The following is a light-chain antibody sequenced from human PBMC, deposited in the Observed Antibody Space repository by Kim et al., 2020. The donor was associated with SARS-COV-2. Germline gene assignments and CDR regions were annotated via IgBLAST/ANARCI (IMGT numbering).Light chain of an antibody. CDR3: QQYARSPRT. V-gene: IGKV3-20*01. CDR1: ETLKGTY. Sequence: DIMLTQSPDTLSLSPWERATLSCRASETLKGTYLVWYQQRPGQAPRRLIYGASNRATGIPDRFSGSVSGTAFTLTITRLEPEDFAVYYCQQYARSPRTFGQGTKVDIK. CDR2: GAS. J-gene: IGKJ1*01.